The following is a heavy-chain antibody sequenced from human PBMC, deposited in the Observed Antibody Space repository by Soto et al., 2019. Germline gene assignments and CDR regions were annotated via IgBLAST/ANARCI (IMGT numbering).Heavy chain of an antibody. V-gene: IGHV1-46*03. CDR3: ARAPRYDFWSGYPTVDAFDI. CDR1: GYTFTSYY. D-gene: IGHD3-3*01. Sequence: GASVKVSCKASGYTFTSYYMHWVRQAPGQGLEWMGIINPSGGSTSYAQKFQGRVTMTRDTSTSTVYMELSSLRSEDTAVYYYARAPRYDFWSGYPTVDAFDIWGQGTMVTVSS. CDR2: INPSGGST. J-gene: IGHJ3*02.